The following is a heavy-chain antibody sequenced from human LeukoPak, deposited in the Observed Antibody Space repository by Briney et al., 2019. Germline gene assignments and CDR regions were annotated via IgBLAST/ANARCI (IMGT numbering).Heavy chain of an antibody. J-gene: IGHJ5*02. CDR1: GFTFSSYA. CDR2: IRGSGGST. CDR3: AKDSDGAFGNWFDP. V-gene: IGHV3-23*01. Sequence: GGSLRLSCAASGFTFSSYAMSWVRQAPGKGLEWVSAIRGSGGSTYYADSVKGRFTISRDNSKNTLYLQMNSLRAEDTAVYYCAKDSDGAFGNWFDPWGQGTLVTVSS. D-gene: IGHD5-24*01.